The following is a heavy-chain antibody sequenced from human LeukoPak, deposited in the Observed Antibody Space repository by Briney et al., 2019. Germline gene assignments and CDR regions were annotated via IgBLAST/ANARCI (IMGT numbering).Heavy chain of an antibody. D-gene: IGHD2-2*01. J-gene: IGHJ6*02. V-gene: IGHV3-21*01. Sequence: GGSLRLACAASGFTFSSYSMNWVRQAPGKGLEWVSSISSSSGYIYYADSVKGRFTISRDNTKNSLYLQMNSLRVEDTAVYYCARSAIHYGMDVWGQGTTVTVSS. CDR1: GFTFSSYS. CDR2: ISSSSGYI. CDR3: ARSAIHYGMDV.